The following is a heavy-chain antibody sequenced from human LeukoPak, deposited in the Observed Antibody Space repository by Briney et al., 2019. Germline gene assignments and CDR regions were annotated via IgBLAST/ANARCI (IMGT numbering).Heavy chain of an antibody. CDR2: ISYDGSNK. J-gene: IGHJ4*02. D-gene: IGHD4-17*01. V-gene: IGHV3-30*18. CDR1: GFTFSSYG. Sequence: GGSLRLSCAASGFTFSSYGMHWVRQAPGKGLEWVVVISYDGSNKYYADSVKGRFTISRDNSKNTLYLQMNSLRAEDTAVYYCAKDLRVYGDYPLDYWGQGTLVTVSS. CDR3: AKDLRVYGDYPLDY.